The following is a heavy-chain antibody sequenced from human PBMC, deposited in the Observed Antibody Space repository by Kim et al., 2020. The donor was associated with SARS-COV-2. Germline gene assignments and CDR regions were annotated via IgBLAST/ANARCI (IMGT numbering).Heavy chain of an antibody. V-gene: IGHV4-39*01. D-gene: IGHD5-18*01. CDR1: GDSISSSSYY. CDR3: ARQPYTYGPFDP. CDR2: IYYSGST. J-gene: IGHJ5*02. Sequence: SETLSLTCTVSGDSISSSSYYWGWIRQPPGKGLEWIGSIYYSGSTYYNPSLKNRVTISVDTSKNQFSLKLSSVTAADTAVYYCARQPYTYGPFDPWGQGTLVTVSS.